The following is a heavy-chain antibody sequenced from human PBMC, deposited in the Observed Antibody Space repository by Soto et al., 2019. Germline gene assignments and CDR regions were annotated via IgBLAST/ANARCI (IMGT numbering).Heavy chain of an antibody. Sequence: WISKNKGKGLEWVSSIHGGGDSTYYADSVKGRFTVSRDDSKEALYLQMSSLRVDDTAVYYFAKDAVGSSGVWYGFASWGKGSLVIVFS. CDR3: AKDAVGSSGVWYGFAS. D-gene: IGHD2-2*01. CDR2: IHGGGDST. J-gene: IGHJ5*01. V-gene: IGHV3-23*01.